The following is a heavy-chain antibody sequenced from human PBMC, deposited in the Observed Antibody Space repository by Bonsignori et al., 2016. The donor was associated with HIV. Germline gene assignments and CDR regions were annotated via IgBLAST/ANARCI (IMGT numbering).Heavy chain of an antibody. CDR1: GFAFRSYG. J-gene: IGHJ4*02. CDR3: AMLGILPGY. Sequence: QVHLVESGGGVVQPGGSLRLSCAASGFAFRSYGVHWVRQAPGKGLEWVAFIRYDGSDIDYADSVKGRFTISRDNSKNTLYLQVNSLTAEDTAVYYCAMLGILPGYWGQGTLVT. V-gene: IGHV3-30*02. CDR2: IRYDGSDI. D-gene: IGHD7-27*01.